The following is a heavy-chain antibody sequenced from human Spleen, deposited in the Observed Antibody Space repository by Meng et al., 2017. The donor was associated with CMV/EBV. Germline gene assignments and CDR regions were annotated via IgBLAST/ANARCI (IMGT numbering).Heavy chain of an antibody. Sequence: SETLSLTCTVSGGSISSYYWSWIRQPPGKGLEWIGYVYYSGSTNYNPSLKSRVTISVDTSKNQFSLKLSSVPAADTAVYYCARDRTGGDYGMDVWGQGTTVTVSS. CDR1: GGSISSYY. CDR3: ARDRTGGDYGMDV. CDR2: VYYSGST. D-gene: IGHD3-10*01. V-gene: IGHV4-59*01. J-gene: IGHJ6*02.